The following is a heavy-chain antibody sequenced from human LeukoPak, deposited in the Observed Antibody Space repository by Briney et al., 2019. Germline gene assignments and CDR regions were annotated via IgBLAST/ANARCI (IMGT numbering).Heavy chain of an antibody. D-gene: IGHD6-19*01. CDR2: ISGSGGST. Sequence: GGSLRLSCAASGFTFSSYAMSWVRQAPGKGLEWVSAISGSGGSTYYADSVRGRFTISRDNSKNTLYLQMNSLRAEDTAVYYCARETQWLVRGHDYWGQGTLVTVSS. J-gene: IGHJ4*02. CDR1: GFTFSSYA. CDR3: ARETQWLVRGHDY. V-gene: IGHV3-23*01.